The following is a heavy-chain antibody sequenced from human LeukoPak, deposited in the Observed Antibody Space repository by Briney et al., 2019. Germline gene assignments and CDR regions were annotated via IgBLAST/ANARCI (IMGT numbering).Heavy chain of an antibody. D-gene: IGHD2-15*01. CDR2: ISSSGSTI. CDR1: GFTFSSYE. CDR3: ARLPQPYCSGGSCYVDY. J-gene: IGHJ4*02. Sequence: GGSLRLSCAASGFTFSSYEMNWVRQAPGKGLEWVSYISSSGSTIYYADSVKGRFTISRDSAKNSLYLQMNSLRAEDTAVYYCARLPQPYCSGGSCYVDYWGQGTLVTVSS. V-gene: IGHV3-48*03.